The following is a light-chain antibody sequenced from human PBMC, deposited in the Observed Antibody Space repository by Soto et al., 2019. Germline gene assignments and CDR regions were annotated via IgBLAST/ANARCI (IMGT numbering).Light chain of an antibody. Sequence: DIQMTQSPSTLSASVGDRVTITCRASQSISDWLAWYQQLPGKAPKLLIYKASTLQSGVPSRFSGSGSGTEFTLTITSLQPDDFATYYCQQYNRLPRTVGQVNKVDSK. V-gene: IGKV1-5*03. CDR3: QQYNRLPRT. J-gene: IGKJ1*01. CDR1: QSISDW. CDR2: KAS.